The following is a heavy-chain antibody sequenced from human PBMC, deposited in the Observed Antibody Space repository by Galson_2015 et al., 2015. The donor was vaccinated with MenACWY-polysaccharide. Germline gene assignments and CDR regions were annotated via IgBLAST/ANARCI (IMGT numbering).Heavy chain of an antibody. D-gene: IGHD3-10*01. CDR3: ARERWVRGVFFDQ. CDR1: GFTFSSFW. CDR2: IKQDGSEK. J-gene: IGHJ4*02. V-gene: IGHV3-7*01. Sequence: SLRLSCAASGFTFSSFWMSWVRQAPGKELEWVASIKQDGSEKYLVDSVEGRFTISRDNAENSLFLQMNSLRAEDTAVYYCARERWVRGVFFDQWGQGTLVTVSS.